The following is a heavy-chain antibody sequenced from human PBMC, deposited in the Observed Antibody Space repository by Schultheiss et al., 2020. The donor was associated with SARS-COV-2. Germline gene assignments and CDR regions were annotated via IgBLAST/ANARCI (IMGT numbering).Heavy chain of an antibody. D-gene: IGHD6-6*01. CDR3: ARGDRYSSSMSSLDY. Sequence: SETLSLTCAVYGGSFSGYYWSWIRQPPGKGLEWIGEINHSGSTNYNPSLKSRVTISVDTSKNQFSLKLSSVNAADTAVYYCARGDRYSSSMSSLDYWGQGTLVTVSS. CDR1: GGSFSGYY. V-gene: IGHV4-34*01. CDR2: INHSGST. J-gene: IGHJ4*02.